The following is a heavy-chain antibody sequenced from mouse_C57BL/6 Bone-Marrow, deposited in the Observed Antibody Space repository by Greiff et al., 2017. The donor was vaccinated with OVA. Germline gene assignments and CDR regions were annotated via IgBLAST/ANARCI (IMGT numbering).Heavy chain of an antibody. V-gene: IGHV1-53*01. Sequence: QVQLQQPGTELVKPGASVKLSCKASGYTFTSYWMHWVKQRPGQGLEWIGNINPSNGGTNYNEKFKSKATLTVDKSSSTAYMQLSSLTSEDSAVYYCARGSYYGSSYPYYFDYWGQGTTLTVSS. CDR1: GYTFTSYW. CDR3: ARGSYYGSSYPYYFDY. D-gene: IGHD1-1*01. J-gene: IGHJ2*01. CDR2: INPSNGGT.